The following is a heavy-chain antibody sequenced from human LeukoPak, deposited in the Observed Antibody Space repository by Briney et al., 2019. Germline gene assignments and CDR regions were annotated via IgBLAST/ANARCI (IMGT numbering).Heavy chain of an antibody. V-gene: IGHV7-4-1*02. CDR3: ARGALLQPMAMTLGTATDY. D-gene: IGHD6-13*01. CDR2: INTKTGNP. J-gene: IGHJ4*02. CDR1: GYTFTSYA. Sequence: ASVKVSCKASGYTFTSYAMDWVRQAPGQGLEWMGWINTKTGNPTYAQGFTGRFVFSLDTACSTAYVHRSSLKAEETAVYSCARGALLQPMAMTLGTATDYWGQGPLVTVSS.